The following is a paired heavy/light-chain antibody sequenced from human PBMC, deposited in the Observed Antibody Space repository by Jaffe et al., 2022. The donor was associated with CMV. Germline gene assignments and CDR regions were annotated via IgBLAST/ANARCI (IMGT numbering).Light chain of an antibody. V-gene: IGKV3-15*01. CDR3: QQYNNWSAT. CDR2: GAS. Sequence: EIVMTQSPATLSVSPGERATLSCRASQSVSSNLAWYQQKPGQAPRLLIYGASTRATGIPARFSGSGSGTEFTLTISSLQSEDFAVYYCQQYNNWSATFGGGTKVEIK. J-gene: IGKJ4*01. CDR1: QSVSSN.
Heavy chain of an antibody. V-gene: IGHV3-15*01. CDR1: GFTFSNAW. CDR3: TTDNRESSGWYPYYYYYMDV. Sequence: EVQLVESGGGLVKPGGSLRLSCAASGFTFSNAWMSWVRQAPGKGLEWVGRIKSKTDGGTTDYAAPVKGRFTISRDDSKNTLYLQMNSLKTEDTAVYYCTTDNRESSGWYPYYYYYMDVWGKGTTVTVSS. CDR2: IKSKTDGGTT. D-gene: IGHD6-19*01. J-gene: IGHJ6*03.